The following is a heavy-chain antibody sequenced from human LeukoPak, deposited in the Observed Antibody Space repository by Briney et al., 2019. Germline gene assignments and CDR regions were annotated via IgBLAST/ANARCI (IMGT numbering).Heavy chain of an antibody. CDR2: ISYDGSNK. Sequence: PGGSLRLSCAASGFTFSSYAMYWVRQAPGKGLEWVAVISYDGSNKYYADSVKGRFTISRDNSKNTLYLQINSLRAEDTAVYYCARDFDYWGQGTLVTVSS. CDR3: ARDFDY. J-gene: IGHJ4*02. V-gene: IGHV3-30-3*01. CDR1: GFTFSSYA.